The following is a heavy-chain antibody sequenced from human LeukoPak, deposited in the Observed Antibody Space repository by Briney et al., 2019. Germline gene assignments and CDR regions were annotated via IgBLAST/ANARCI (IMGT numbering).Heavy chain of an antibody. CDR2: VSDSGVNT. Sequence: PGGSLRLSCAASGFTFSSYAMHWVRQAPGKGLDWVSGVSDSGVNTYYADSVKGRFTISRDNSKYTLFLQMNSLGAEDTAIYYCAKVESPEIYGARAEYFQHWGQGTLVTVSS. D-gene: IGHD4-17*01. CDR1: GFTFSSYA. CDR3: AKVESPEIYGARAEYFQH. V-gene: IGHV3-23*01. J-gene: IGHJ1*01.